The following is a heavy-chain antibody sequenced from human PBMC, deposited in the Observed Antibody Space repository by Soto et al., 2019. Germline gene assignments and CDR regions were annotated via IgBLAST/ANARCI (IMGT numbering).Heavy chain of an antibody. CDR1: GYTFTSYY. CDR2: INPSGGST. CDR3: ARGGYYYDSSGRF. V-gene: IGHV1-46*03. Sequence: QVQLVQSGAEVKKPGASVKVSCKASGYTFTSYYMHWVRQAPGQGLEWMGIINPSGGSTSYAQKSQGRVTVTRDRSTSTVYMKLSSLRSEDTAVYYCARGGYYYDSSGRFWGQGTLVTVSS. D-gene: IGHD3-22*01. J-gene: IGHJ4*02.